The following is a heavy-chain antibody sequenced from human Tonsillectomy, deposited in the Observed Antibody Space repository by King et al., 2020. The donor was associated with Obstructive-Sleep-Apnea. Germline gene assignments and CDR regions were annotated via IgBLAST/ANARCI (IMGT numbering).Heavy chain of an antibody. CDR3: ARRAVVGATIDAFDI. CDR2: RYYSGST. D-gene: IGHD1-26*01. V-gene: IGHV4-39*07. Sequence: LQLQESGPGLVKPSETLSLICTVSGGSISSSSYYWGWIRQPPGKGREWIGRRYYSGSTYYNPSLKSRVTISVDTPKNQFSLKLNSVTAADTAVYYCARRAVVGATIDAFDIWGQGTMVTVSS. J-gene: IGHJ3*02. CDR1: GGSISSSSYY.